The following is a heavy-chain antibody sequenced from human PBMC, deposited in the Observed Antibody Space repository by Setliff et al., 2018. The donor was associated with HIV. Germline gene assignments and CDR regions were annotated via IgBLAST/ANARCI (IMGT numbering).Heavy chain of an antibody. V-gene: IGHV4-31*03. CDR2: IYYSGST. CDR1: GGSISSGGYY. J-gene: IGHJ4*02. Sequence: SETLSLTCTVSGGSISSGGYYWSWIRQHPGKGLEWIGYIYYSGSTYYNPSLKSRVTISIDTSKNQFSLRLTSVNAADSAVYYCARESYGSGTYDYWGQGTLVTVSS. D-gene: IGHD3-10*01. CDR3: ARESYGSGTYDY.